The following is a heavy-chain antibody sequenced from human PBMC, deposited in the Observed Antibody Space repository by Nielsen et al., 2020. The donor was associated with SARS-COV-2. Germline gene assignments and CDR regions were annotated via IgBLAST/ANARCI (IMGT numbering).Heavy chain of an antibody. J-gene: IGHJ4*02. D-gene: IGHD6-19*01. CDR2: MNPNSGNT. CDR1: GYTFTSYD. V-gene: IGHV1-8*01. CDR3: ARDGRSSGRLDY. Sequence: ASVKVSCKASGYTFTSYDINWVRQATGQGLEWMGWMNPNSGNTGYAQKFQGRVTMTRDTSISTAYMELSRLRSDDTAVYYCARDGRSSGRLDYWGQGTLVTVSS.